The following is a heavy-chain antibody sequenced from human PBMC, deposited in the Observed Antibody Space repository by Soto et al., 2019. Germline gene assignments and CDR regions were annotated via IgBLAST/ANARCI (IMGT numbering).Heavy chain of an antibody. CDR2: IYYSGST. J-gene: IGHJ4*02. D-gene: IGHD3-16*01. V-gene: IGHV4-59*08. Sequence: PSETLSLTCTVAGGSISSYYWSWIRQPPGKGLEWIGYIYYSGSTKYSPSLKSRVTIPVDTSKNQFSLKLSSVTAADTAVYYCARRWGTTFDYWGQGTLVTVSS. CDR3: ARRWGTTFDY. CDR1: GGSISSYY.